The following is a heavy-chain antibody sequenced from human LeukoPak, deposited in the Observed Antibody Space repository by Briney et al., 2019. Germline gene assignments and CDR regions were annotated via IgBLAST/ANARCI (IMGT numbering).Heavy chain of an antibody. CDR3: ARRRYSGYEGFFDY. Sequence: SQTLSLTCATSGDSVSSNSAAWNWFRQSPSRGLEWLGRTYYYSKWYYDYAASVKSRATINADTSKNHFSLQLNSVTPEDTAVYYCARRRYSGYEGFFDYWGQGILVTISS. D-gene: IGHD5-12*01. CDR2: TYYYSKWYY. CDR1: GDSVSSNSAA. J-gene: IGHJ4*02. V-gene: IGHV6-1*01.